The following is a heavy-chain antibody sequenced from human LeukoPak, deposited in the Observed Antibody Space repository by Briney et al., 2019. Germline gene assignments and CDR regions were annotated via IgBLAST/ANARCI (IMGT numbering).Heavy chain of an antibody. Sequence: ASVKVSCKASGYTFIGYYMHWVRQAPGQGLEWMGWINPNSGGTNYAQKFQGRVTMTRDTSISTAYMELSRLRSDDTAVYYCARGLLSSSWYMDYWGQGTLVTVSS. CDR2: INPNSGGT. CDR3: ARGLLSSSWYMDY. CDR1: GYTFIGYY. D-gene: IGHD6-13*01. J-gene: IGHJ4*02. V-gene: IGHV1-2*02.